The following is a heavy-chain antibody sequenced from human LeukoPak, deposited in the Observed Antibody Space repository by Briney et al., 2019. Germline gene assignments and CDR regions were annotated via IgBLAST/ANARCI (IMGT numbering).Heavy chain of an antibody. D-gene: IGHD3-3*01. J-gene: IGHJ3*02. CDR2: ISWNSDRK. CDR1: GSVFEDFA. CDR3: AKSRGIGVRAFDI. V-gene: IGHV3-9*01. Sequence: PGGSLRLSCAASGSVFEDFAMNWVRQVPGKGLEWVSDISWNSDRKHYADSVKGRFTISRDNAKKSLYLEMNSLRVEDTAFYYCAKSRGIGVRAFDIWGQGTMVTVSS.